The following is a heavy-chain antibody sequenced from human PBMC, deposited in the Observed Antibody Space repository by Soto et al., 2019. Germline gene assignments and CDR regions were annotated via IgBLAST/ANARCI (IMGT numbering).Heavy chain of an antibody. CDR3: ARVVGTTVTKYYFDY. CDR1: GGSISSYY. D-gene: IGHD4-17*01. J-gene: IGHJ4*02. V-gene: IGHV4-59*01. CDR2: IYYSGST. Sequence: PSETLSLTCTVSGGSISSYYWSWIRQPPGKGLEWIGYIYYSGSTNYNPSLKSRVTISVDTSKNQFSLKLSSVTAADTAVYYCARVVGTTVTKYYFDYWGQGTLVTVSS.